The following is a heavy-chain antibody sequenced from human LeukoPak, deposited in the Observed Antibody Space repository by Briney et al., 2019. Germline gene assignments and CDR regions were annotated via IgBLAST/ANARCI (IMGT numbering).Heavy chain of an antibody. CDR1: GYSFITYY. J-gene: IGHJ4*02. D-gene: IGHD6-25*01. Sequence: ASVKVSCKASGYSFITYYMHWVRQAPGQGLEWVGIINPSGGSTNYAQKFQGRVTMTRDTSTSTVYMELSSLRSEDTAVYYCARGRYSSAWPENDYGGQGTLVTVSS. V-gene: IGHV1-46*01. CDR2: INPSGGST. CDR3: ARGRYSSAWPENDY.